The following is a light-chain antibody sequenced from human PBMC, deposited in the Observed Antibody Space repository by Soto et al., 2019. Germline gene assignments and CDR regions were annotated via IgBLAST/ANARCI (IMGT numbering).Light chain of an antibody. Sequence: DIQMTQSPSSLSASVGDRVTITCRASQAIHSYLNWYQQKPGKAPNPLIFATSTLQSGVPSRFSGSGSGTDFTLTISSLQPEDFETYYCQQCQATQLAFGKGTRLEI. CDR3: QQCQATQLA. V-gene: IGKV1-39*01. CDR1: QAIHSY. J-gene: IGKJ5*01. CDR2: ATS.